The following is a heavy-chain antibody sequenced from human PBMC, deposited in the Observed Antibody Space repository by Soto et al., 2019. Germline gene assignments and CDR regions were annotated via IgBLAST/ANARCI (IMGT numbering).Heavy chain of an antibody. J-gene: IGHJ4*02. Sequence: QVQLVESGGGVVQPGRYLRLSCAASGFTFSSYAMHWVRQAPGKGLEWVAVISYDGSNKYYADSVKGRFTISRDNSKNTLYLQMNSLRAEDTAVYYCAREGGSYYWYFCDYWGQGTLVTVSS. CDR1: GFTFSSYA. V-gene: IGHV3-30-3*01. D-gene: IGHD1-26*01. CDR2: ISYDGSNK. CDR3: AREGGSYYWYFCDY.